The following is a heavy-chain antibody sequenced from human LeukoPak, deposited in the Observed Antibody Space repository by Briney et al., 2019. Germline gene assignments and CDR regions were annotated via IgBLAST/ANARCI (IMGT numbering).Heavy chain of an antibody. V-gene: IGHV3-7*01. J-gene: IGHJ4*02. CDR3: AKLAKYFYGSETYYFFEH. CDR2: INQDGTEK. Sequence: GESPRLSCAASGFSFTTYWMGWVRQAPGKGLEWVANINQDGTEKYYVDSVRGRFTISRDNAKNSLYLQMHSLRVEDTAVYYCAKLAKYFYGSETYYFFEHWGQGTPVTASS. CDR1: GFSFTTYW. D-gene: IGHD3-10*01.